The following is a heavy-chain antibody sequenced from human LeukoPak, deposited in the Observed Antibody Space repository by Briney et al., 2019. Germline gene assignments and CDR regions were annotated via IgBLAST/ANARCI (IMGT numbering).Heavy chain of an antibody. V-gene: IGHV3-53*01. CDR1: GFTVSSNY. D-gene: IGHD1-7*01. CDR2: IYSGGST. J-gene: IGHJ4*02. CDR3: ARARGYNWNYFFDY. Sequence: GGSLRLSCAASGFTVSSNYMSWVRQAPGKGLEWVSVIYSGGSTYYADSVKGRFTISRDNSKNTLYLQMNSLRAEDTAVYYCARARGYNWNYFFDYWGQGTLVTVSS.